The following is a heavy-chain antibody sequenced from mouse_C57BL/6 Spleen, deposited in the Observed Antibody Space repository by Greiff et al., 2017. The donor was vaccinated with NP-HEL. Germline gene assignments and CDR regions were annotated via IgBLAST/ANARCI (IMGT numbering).Heavy chain of an antibody. CDR1: GFTFSSYA. V-gene: IGHV5-9-1*02. CDR3: TSHYGTWFAY. J-gene: IGHJ3*01. Sequence: EVKLMESGEGLVKPGGSLKLSCAASGFTFSSYAMSWVRQTPEKRLEWVAYISSGGDYIYYADTVKGRFTISRDNARNTLYLQMSSLKSEDTAMYYCTSHYGTWFAYWGQGTLVTVSA. CDR2: ISSGGDYI. D-gene: IGHD1-1*01.